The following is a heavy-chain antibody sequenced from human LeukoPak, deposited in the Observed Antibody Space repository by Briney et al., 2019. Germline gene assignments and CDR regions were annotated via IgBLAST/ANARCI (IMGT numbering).Heavy chain of an antibody. CDR3: ASLRYCSGGSCFPKYFQH. J-gene: IGHJ1*01. V-gene: IGHV4-59*08. D-gene: IGHD2-15*01. CDR2: VYYSGST. CDR1: GGSISSYY. Sequence: PSETLSLTCTVSGGSISSYYWSWIRQPPGKGLEWIGYVYYSGSTNYNPSLKSRVTMSVATSKNQFSLKPSSVTAADTAVYYCASLRYCSGGSCFPKYFQHWGQGTLVTVSS.